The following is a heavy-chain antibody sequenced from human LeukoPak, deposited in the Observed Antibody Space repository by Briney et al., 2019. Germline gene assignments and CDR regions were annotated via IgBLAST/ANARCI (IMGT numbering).Heavy chain of an antibody. CDR3: ARDTQPYSHYYYYGMDV. CDR2: ISSSSSYI. CDR1: GFTFSSYS. V-gene: IGHV3-21*01. D-gene: IGHD2-15*01. J-gene: IGHJ6*02. Sequence: RGSLRLSCAASGFTFSSYSMNWVRQAPGKGLEWVSSISSSSSYIYYADSVKGRFTISRDNAKNSLYLQMNSLRAEDTAVYYCARDTQPYSHYYYYGMDVWGQGTTVTVSS.